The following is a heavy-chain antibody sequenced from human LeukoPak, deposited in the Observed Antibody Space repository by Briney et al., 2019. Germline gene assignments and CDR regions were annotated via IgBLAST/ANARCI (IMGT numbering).Heavy chain of an antibody. V-gene: IGHV3-74*01. Sequence: GGSLRLSCAASGFTFSSYWIHWVRQVPGKGLVWVSRISDDGRTTTYADSVKGRFTISRDNAENTVYMHMNSLRAEDTAVYYCVRSDYYGCSGYYYGYWGQGTLVTVSS. J-gene: IGHJ4*02. CDR1: GFTFSSYW. CDR2: ISDDGRTT. CDR3: VRSDYYGCSGYYYGY. D-gene: IGHD3-22*01.